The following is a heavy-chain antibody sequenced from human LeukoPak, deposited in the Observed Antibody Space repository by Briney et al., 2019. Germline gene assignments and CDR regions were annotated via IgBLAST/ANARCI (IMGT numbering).Heavy chain of an antibody. D-gene: IGHD3-9*01. J-gene: IGHJ4*02. V-gene: IGHV4-39*01. Sequence: SETLSPTCTVSGGSISSNSYYWGWFRQPPGKGLEWIGSIYYSGSTYYKPSLKSRVTISVDTSKNQFSLKLSSVTAADTAVYYCASQDFFETTGYLDFWGQGTLVTVSS. CDR2: IYYSGST. CDR3: ASQDFFETTGYLDF. CDR1: GGSISSNSYY.